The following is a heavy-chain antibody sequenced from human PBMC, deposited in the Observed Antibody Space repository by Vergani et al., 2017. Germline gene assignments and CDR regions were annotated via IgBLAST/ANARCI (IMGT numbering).Heavy chain of an antibody. D-gene: IGHD2-15*01. J-gene: IGHJ5*02. V-gene: IGHV3-21*01. Sequence: VQLVESGGGVVQPGRSLRLSCAASGFTFSSYSMNWVRQAPGKGLEWVSSISSSSSYIYYADSVKGRFTISRDNAKNSLYLQMNSLRAEDTAVYYCARDPTPQYCSGGSCYSGWFDPWGQGTLVTVSS. CDR3: ARDPTPQYCSGGSCYSGWFDP. CDR2: ISSSSSYI. CDR1: GFTFSSYS.